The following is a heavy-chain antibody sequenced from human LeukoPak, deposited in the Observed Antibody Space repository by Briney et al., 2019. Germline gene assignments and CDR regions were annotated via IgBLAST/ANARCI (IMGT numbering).Heavy chain of an antibody. CDR3: ARDFDSAIGGNPSGSSPVSCGY. J-gene: IGHJ4*02. CDR1: GFPVSNNY. Sequence: PGGSLRLSCAASGFPVSNNYMSWVRQAPGKGLEWVSRINSDGSSTSYADSVKGRFTISRDNAKNTLYLQMNSLRAEDTAVYYCARDFDSAIGGNPSGSSPVSCGYWGQGTLVTVSS. D-gene: IGHD4-23*01. CDR2: INSDGSST. V-gene: IGHV3-74*01.